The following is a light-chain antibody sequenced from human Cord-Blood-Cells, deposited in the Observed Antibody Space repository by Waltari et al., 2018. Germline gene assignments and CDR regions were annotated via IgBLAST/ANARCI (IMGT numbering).Light chain of an antibody. Sequence: DIQMTQSPAAMAASVGDRVTITCRASQGISNYLALFKQKSGKVPKRLIYAASSLQSGVPSRFSGSVSETELTHTISSLQPEDLATDYCLQHNSYPHTFGQGTKMENK. CDR3: LQHNSYPHT. CDR1: QGISNY. J-gene: IGKJ1*01. CDR2: AAS. V-gene: IGKV1-17*03.